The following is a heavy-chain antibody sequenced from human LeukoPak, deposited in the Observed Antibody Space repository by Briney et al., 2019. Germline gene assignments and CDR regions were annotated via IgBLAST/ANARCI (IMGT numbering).Heavy chain of an antibody. CDR3: ALGRYEYRNNWFDP. CDR1: GFSLSNARMG. J-gene: IGHJ5*02. Sequence: SGPVLVKPTETLTLTCTVSGFSLSNARMGVSWIRQPPGKALEWLAHIFSNDEKSYSTSLKSRLTISKDTSKSQVVLTMTNMDPVDTATYYCALGRYEYRNNWFDPWGQGTLVTVSS. V-gene: IGHV2-26*01. CDR2: IFSNDEK. D-gene: IGHD5-12*01.